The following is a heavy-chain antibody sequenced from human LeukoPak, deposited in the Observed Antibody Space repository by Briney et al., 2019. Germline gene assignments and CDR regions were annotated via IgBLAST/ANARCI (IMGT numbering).Heavy chain of an antibody. CDR1: GFTFSSYA. Sequence: PGGSLRLSCAASGFTFSSYAMSWVRQAPGKGLEWVSAISGSGGSTYYADSVKGRFTISRDNSKNTLYLQMNSLRAEDTAVYYCAKDVGYYDSSGYPPNFDYWGQGTLVTVSS. D-gene: IGHD3-22*01. J-gene: IGHJ4*02. V-gene: IGHV3-23*01. CDR2: ISGSGGST. CDR3: AKDVGYYDSSGYPPNFDY.